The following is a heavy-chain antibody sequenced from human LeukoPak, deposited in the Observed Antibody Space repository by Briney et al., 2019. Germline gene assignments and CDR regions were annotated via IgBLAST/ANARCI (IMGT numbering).Heavy chain of an antibody. CDR2: VHRGGST. Sequence: SETLSLTCAVYGGPFSDHSWSWIRQRPGTGLEWIGEVHRGGSTNYTPSLKSRVTISIDTSKNRFSLQMKSATAADTSLYYCARGHLRSGDFLGFDAWGQGTLVTVSS. CDR1: GGPFSDHS. D-gene: IGHD1-26*01. J-gene: IGHJ4*02. V-gene: IGHV4-34*01. CDR3: ARGHLRSGDFLGFDA.